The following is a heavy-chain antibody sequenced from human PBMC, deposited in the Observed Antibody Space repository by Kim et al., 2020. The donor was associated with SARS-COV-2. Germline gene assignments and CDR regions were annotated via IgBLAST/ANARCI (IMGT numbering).Heavy chain of an antibody. CDR2: IIPIFGST. Sequence: SVKVSCKASGGFFSSHAISWVRQAPGQGLEWLGGIIPIFGSTNYAQKLLGRLMITADGSTGTAYMEMRSLTSDDTAVYYCARDRVPAASYYYYDMDVWGQGTSITVSS. D-gene: IGHD2-2*01. CDR3: ARDRVPAASYYYYDMDV. J-gene: IGHJ6*02. V-gene: IGHV1-69*13. CDR1: GGFFSSHA.